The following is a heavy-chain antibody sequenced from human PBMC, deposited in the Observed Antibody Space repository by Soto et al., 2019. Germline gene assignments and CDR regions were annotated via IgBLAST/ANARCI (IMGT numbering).Heavy chain of an antibody. CDR1: NASITSSGYY. J-gene: IGHJ4*02. Sequence: QVQLQESGPRLVEASQTLSLTCTVSNASITSSGYYWSWVRQPPGKRLEWIGYIYHSGSTFYSPSLQSRLTMSVHTSKNHFSLTLRSVTAADTAVYHCARMSGTYYVPDYWGQGTLVTVSS. D-gene: IGHD1-26*01. CDR2: IYHSGST. V-gene: IGHV4-31*03. CDR3: ARMSGTYYVPDY.